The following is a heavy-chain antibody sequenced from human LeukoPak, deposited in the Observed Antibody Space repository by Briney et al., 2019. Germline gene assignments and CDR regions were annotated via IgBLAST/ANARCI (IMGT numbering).Heavy chain of an antibody. CDR3: ARRHGPEAFDY. J-gene: IGHJ4*02. CDR2: IHYDGST. Sequence: SETLSLTCTVSGGSISGYYWSWIRQPPGKGLEWIGYIHYDGSTNYNPSLKSRVTISVDTSKNQFSLKLCSVTAADTAVYYCARRHGPEAFDYWGQGTLVTVSS. V-gene: IGHV4-59*01. CDR1: GGSISGYY.